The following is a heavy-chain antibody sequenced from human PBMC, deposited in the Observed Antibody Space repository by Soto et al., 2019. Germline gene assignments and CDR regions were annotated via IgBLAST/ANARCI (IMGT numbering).Heavy chain of an antibody. Sequence: SEMLSLTCTVSGGSISSSSYYWGWIRQPPGKGLEWIGSIYYSGSTYYNPSLKSRVTISVDTSKNQFSLKLSSVTAADTAVYYCARHIMHYDILTGYAADYFDYWGQGTLVTVSS. CDR3: ARHIMHYDILTGYAADYFDY. D-gene: IGHD3-9*01. V-gene: IGHV4-39*01. CDR1: GGSISSSSYY. CDR2: IYYSGST. J-gene: IGHJ4*02.